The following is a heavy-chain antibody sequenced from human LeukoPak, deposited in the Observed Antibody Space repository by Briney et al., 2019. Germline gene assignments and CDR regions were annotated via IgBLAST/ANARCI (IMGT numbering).Heavy chain of an antibody. D-gene: IGHD6-13*01. CDR3: ARDGRYSSSWYYFDY. CDR1: GFTFSSYS. Sequence: GSLRLSCAASGFTFSSYSMNWVRQAPGKGLEWVSSISSSSSYIYYADSVKGRFTISRDNAKNSLYLQMNSLRAEDTAVYYCARDGRYSSSWYYFDYWGQGTPVTVSS. J-gene: IGHJ4*02. V-gene: IGHV3-21*01. CDR2: ISSSSSYI.